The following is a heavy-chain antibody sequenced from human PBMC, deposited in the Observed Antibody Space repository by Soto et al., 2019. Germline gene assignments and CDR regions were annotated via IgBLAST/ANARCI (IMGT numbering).Heavy chain of an antibody. J-gene: IGHJ4*02. CDR1: GFPFSDYY. D-gene: IGHD3-22*01. CDR3: ARNFDSGGYYSDY. CDR2: ISSSAYT. Sequence: PGGSLRLSCAASGFPFSDYYMSWVRQAPGEGLEWISYISSSAYTIYADSVKGRFTISRDNAKNSLFLQMTSLRVDDKAVYYCARNFDSGGYYSDYWGQGTLVTVSS. V-gene: IGHV3-11*06.